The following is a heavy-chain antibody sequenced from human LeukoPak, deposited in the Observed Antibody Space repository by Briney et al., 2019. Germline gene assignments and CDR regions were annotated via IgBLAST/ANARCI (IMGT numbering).Heavy chain of an antibody. D-gene: IGHD3-9*01. V-gene: IGHV3-23*01. CDR2: ISGSGGST. CDR1: GFTFSSYA. Sequence: HPGGSLRLSCAASGFTFSSYAMSWVRQAPGKGLEWVSAISGSGGSTYYADSVKGRFTISRDNSKNTLYLQMNSLRAEDTAVYYCAKVITYYDILTGYPTDHFDYWGQGTLVTVSS. J-gene: IGHJ4*02. CDR3: AKVITYYDILTGYPTDHFDY.